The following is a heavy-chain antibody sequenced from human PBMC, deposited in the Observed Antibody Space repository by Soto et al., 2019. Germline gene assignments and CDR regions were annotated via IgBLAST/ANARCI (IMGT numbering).Heavy chain of an antibody. D-gene: IGHD3-16*01. J-gene: IGHJ4*02. V-gene: IGHV3-30*12. Sequence: PGGSLRLSCAASGFIFSDYGFHWVRQAPGRGLEWLAVIPNDGSYKYYSDSVKGRFTISRDNSKNTLYLQMNSLRAEDTALYYCARDDDLPQNDFDHWGQGTLVTVSS. CDR3: ARDDDLPQNDFDH. CDR2: IPNDGSYK. CDR1: GFIFSDYG.